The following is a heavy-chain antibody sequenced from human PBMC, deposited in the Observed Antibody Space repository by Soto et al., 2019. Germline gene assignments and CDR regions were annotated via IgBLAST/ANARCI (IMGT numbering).Heavy chain of an antibody. Sequence: PGGSLRLSRAASGFTFEDYAIHLVRQTPGKGLEWVSGISWNSGSIGYADSVKGRFTISRDNAKNSLYLQMNSLRAEDTALYYCAKDMDVAGTYYYGMDVWGQGTTVTVSS. CDR3: AKDMDVAGTYYYGMDV. J-gene: IGHJ6*02. V-gene: IGHV3-9*01. CDR2: ISWNSGSI. D-gene: IGHD6-19*01. CDR1: GFTFEDYA.